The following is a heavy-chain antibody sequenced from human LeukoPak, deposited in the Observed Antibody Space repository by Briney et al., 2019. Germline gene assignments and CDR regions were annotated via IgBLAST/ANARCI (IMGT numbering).Heavy chain of an antibody. V-gene: IGHV4-30-4*01. D-gene: IGHD2-2*03. CDR2: IYGSGIT. Sequence: SETLSLTCTVSGGSISSGDYYWSWVRQPPGKGLGWIGCIYGSGITSYNPSLKSRVTISVDTSKNQFSLKLSSVTAADTAVYYCARHSRLDKSSLSWADYWGQGTLVTVSS. J-gene: IGHJ4*02. CDR3: ARHSRLDKSSLSWADY. CDR1: GGSISSGDYY.